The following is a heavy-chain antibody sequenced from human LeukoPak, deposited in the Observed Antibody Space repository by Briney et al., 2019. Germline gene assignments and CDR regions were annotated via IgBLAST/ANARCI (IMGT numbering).Heavy chain of an antibody. J-gene: IGHJ5*02. D-gene: IGHD2-2*01. CDR1: GFTFDDYA. Sequence: PGRSLRLSCAASGFTFDDYAMHWVRQAPGKGLEWVSGNSWNSGSIGYADSVKGRFTISRDNAKNSLYLQMNSLRAEDTALYYCAKDQSSTSWNWFDPWGQGTLVTVSS. CDR3: AKDQSSTSWNWFDP. CDR2: NSWNSGSI. V-gene: IGHV3-9*01.